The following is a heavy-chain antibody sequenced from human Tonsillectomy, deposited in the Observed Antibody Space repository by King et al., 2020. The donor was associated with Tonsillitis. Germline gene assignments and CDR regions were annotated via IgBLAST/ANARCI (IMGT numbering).Heavy chain of an antibody. Sequence: VQLQQWGAGLLKPSETLSLTCAVYGGSFSGYYWSWIRQPPGKGLEWIGEINHSGSTNYNPSLKSRVTISVDTSQNQFSLKLSSVTAADTAVYYCARGLRGYDFWSGYLSNWFDPWGQGTLVTVSS. D-gene: IGHD3-3*01. CDR2: INHSGST. CDR1: GGSFSGYY. J-gene: IGHJ5*02. V-gene: IGHV4-34*01. CDR3: ARGLRGYDFWSGYLSNWFDP.